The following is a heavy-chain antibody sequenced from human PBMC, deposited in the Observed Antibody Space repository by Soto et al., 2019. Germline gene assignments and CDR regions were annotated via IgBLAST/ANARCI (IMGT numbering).Heavy chain of an antibody. V-gene: IGHV1-18*01. CDR2: ISAHNGNT. CDR1: GYAFTTYG. J-gene: IGHJ4*02. Sequence: QVHLVQSGAEVKKPGASVKVSCQGSGYAFTTYGITWVRQAPGQGLEWMGWISAHNGNTNYAQKLQGRVTVTRDTSTSTAYMELRSLRYDDTAVYYCARGRYGDYGGQGALSPSPQ. D-gene: IGHD1-1*01. CDR3: ARGRYGDY.